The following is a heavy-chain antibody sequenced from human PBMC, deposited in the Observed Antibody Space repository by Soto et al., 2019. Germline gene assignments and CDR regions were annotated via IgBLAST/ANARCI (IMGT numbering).Heavy chain of an antibody. J-gene: IGHJ4*02. Sequence: PSETLSLTCAVYGGSFSGYQWSWIRQPPGKWLEWIGEINHSGSTNYNPSLKSRVTISVDTSKNQFSLKLSSVTAADTAVYYCATPKRGYYGSGSYSYFDYWGQGTLVTVSS. D-gene: IGHD3-10*01. CDR3: ATPKRGYYGSGSYSYFDY. V-gene: IGHV4-34*01. CDR1: GGSFSGYQ. CDR2: INHSGST.